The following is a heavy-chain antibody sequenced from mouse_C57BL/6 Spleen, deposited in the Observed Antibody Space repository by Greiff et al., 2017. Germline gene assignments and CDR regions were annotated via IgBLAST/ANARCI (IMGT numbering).Heavy chain of an antibody. D-gene: IGHD2-4*01. J-gene: IGHJ3*01. CDR2: INPSTGGT. CDR1: GYSFTGYY. Sequence: VQLQQSGPELVKPGASVKISCKASGYSFTGYYMNWVKQSPEKSLEWIGEINPSTGGTTYNQKFKAKATLTVDKSSSTAYMQLKRLTSEDSAVYYCARGDYGGAWFAYWGQGTLVTVSA. CDR3: ARGDYGGAWFAY. V-gene: IGHV1-42*01.